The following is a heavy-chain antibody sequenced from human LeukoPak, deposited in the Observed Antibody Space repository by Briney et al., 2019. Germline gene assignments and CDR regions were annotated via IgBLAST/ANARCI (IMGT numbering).Heavy chain of an antibody. J-gene: IGHJ4*02. Sequence: SETLSLTCTVSGGSISSSNYYRGWIRQPPGKGLEWIGGIYHTGTPHYNPSLKSRVTISVDTSKNQLSLRLSSVPAADTALYYCILGGKLDYWGQGILVTVSS. D-gene: IGHD3-10*01. CDR3: ILGGKLDY. CDR1: GGSISSSNYY. V-gene: IGHV4-39*01. CDR2: IYHTGTP.